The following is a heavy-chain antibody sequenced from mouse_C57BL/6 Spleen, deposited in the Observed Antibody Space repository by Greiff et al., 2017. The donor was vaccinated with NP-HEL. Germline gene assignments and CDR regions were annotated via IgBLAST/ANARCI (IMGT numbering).Heavy chain of an antibody. CDR2: INPGSGGT. CDR1: GYAFTNYL. CDR3: ARPSYDSYAMDY. J-gene: IGHJ4*01. Sequence: QVQLQQSGAELVRPGTSVKVSCKASGYAFTNYLIEWVKQRPGQGLEWIGVINPGSGGTSYNEKFKGKATLTADKSTSTAYMQLSSLTSEDSAVYFCARPSYDSYAMDYWGQGTSVTVSS. V-gene: IGHV1-54*01.